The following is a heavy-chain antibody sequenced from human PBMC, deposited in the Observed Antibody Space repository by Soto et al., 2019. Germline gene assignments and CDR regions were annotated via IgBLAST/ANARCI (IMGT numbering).Heavy chain of an antibody. CDR1: GYNFAGYW. CDR3: AREGGYSREYDY. CDR2: IDPSDSYI. V-gene: IGHV5-10-1*01. Sequence: PGESLKISCKGSGYNFAGYWIACVRQMPGKGLEWMGRIDPSDSYILDNPSFRGHVTISVDKSSNTAYLQWSSLKASDTAMYFCAREGGYSREYDYWGQGTLVTVSS. J-gene: IGHJ4*02. D-gene: IGHD3-16*01.